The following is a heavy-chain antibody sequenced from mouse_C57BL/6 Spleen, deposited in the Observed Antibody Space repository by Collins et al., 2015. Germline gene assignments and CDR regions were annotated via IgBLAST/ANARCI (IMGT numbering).Heavy chain of an antibody. CDR2: IDPSDSET. J-gene: IGHJ3*01. V-gene: IGHV1S126*01. CDR1: GYSFTSYW. CDR3: ARSDDGYLFAY. Sequence: QVQLQQSGPQLVRPGASVKISCKASGYSFTSYWMHWVKQRPGQGLEWIGMIDPSDSETRLNQKFKDKATLTVDKSSSTAYMQLSSPTSEDSAVYYCARSDDGYLFAYWGQGTLVTVSA. D-gene: IGHD2-3*01.